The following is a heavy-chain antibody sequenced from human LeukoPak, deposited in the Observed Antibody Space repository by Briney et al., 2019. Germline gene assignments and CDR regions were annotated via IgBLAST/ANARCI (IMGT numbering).Heavy chain of an antibody. V-gene: IGHV1-69*13. Sequence: SVKVSCKASGGTFSSYAISWVRQAPGQGLEWMGGIIPIFGTANYAQKFRGRVTITADESTSTAYMELSSLRSEDTAVYYCARVCSGGSCYLRDAFDIWGQGTMVTVSS. D-gene: IGHD2-15*01. CDR1: GGTFSSYA. CDR2: IIPIFGTA. CDR3: ARVCSGGSCYLRDAFDI. J-gene: IGHJ3*02.